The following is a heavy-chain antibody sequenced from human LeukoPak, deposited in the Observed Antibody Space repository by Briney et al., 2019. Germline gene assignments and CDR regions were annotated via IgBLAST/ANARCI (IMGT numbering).Heavy chain of an antibody. CDR3: ARGINGAFDI. V-gene: IGHV3-7*04. J-gene: IGHJ3*02. D-gene: IGHD3-3*02. CDR1: GFTSSNYW. Sequence: GGSLRLSCAASGFTSSNYWMSWVRQAPGKGLEWVANIKQDGSEKYYVDSVKGRFTISRDNAKNSLYLQMNSLRVDDTAVYYCARGINGAFDIWGQGTMVTVSS. CDR2: IKQDGSEK.